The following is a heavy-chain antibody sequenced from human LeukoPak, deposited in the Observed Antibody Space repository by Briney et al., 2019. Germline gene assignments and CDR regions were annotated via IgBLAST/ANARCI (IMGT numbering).Heavy chain of an antibody. J-gene: IGHJ4*02. V-gene: IGHV1-69*05. D-gene: IGHD3-10*01. CDR3: ARGAGADYYGSGSYNS. CDR1: GGTFSSYA. Sequence: SVKVSCKASGGTFSSYAISWVRQAAGQGLEWMGGILPILGTAKYAQKCQGRVTITTDESTSTAYIELSSLTSEDTAVYYCARGAGADYYGSGSYNSWGEGTLVTVSS. CDR2: ILPILGTA.